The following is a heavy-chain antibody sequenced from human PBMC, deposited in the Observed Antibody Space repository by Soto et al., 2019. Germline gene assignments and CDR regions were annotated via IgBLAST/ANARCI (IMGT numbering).Heavy chain of an antibody. V-gene: IGHV1-18*04. CDR2: ISAYNGNT. D-gene: IGHD6-19*01. CDR1: GYTFTSYG. J-gene: IGHJ4*02. Sequence: ASAKVSCKASGYTFTSYGISWVRQAPGQGLEWTGWISAYNGNTNYAQKLQGRVTMTTDTSTSTAYMELRSLRSDDTAVHYCARSYISGWVFGYFDYWGQGTLVTVSS. CDR3: ARSYISGWVFGYFDY.